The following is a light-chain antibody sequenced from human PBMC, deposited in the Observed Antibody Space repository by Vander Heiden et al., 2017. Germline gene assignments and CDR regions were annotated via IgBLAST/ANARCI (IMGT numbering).Light chain of an antibody. V-gene: IGLV1-47*01. CDR2: RNN. J-gene: IGLJ2*01. CDR1: SSNIGSNY. CDR3: AAWDDSMSVV. Sequence: QSVLTQPPSASGTPGQRVTISCSGSSSNIGSNYVYWYQQLPGTAPKLLIYRNNQRPAGVPARFSGSKAGTAASLAISGLRAEEEADYYCAAWDDSMSVVFGGGTELTVL.